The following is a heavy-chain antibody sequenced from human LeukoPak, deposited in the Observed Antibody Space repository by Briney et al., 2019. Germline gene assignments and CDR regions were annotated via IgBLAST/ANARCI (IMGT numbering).Heavy chain of an antibody. CDR3: ARDPAYSSSWPYFDY. D-gene: IGHD6-13*01. J-gene: IGHJ4*02. Sequence: PSETLSLTCAVSGGSISSSNWWSWVRQPPGKGLEWIGEIYHSGSTNYNPSLKSRVTISVDKSKNQFSLKLSSVTAADTAVYYCARDPAYSSSWPYFDYWGQGTLVTVSS. V-gene: IGHV4-4*02. CDR1: GGSISSSNW. CDR2: IYHSGST.